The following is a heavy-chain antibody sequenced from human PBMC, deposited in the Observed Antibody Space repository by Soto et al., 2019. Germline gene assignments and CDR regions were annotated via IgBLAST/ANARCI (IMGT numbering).Heavy chain of an antibody. CDR3: AGSIAAGY. D-gene: IGHD6-13*01. CDR2: INSDGRTT. Sequence: EVQLVESGGGLVQPGGSLRLSCTASGFTFSSYWMHWVRQAPGKGLVWVSRINSDGRTTSYVNSVKDRFTISRDNAKKKVYMQMKSMRPEETAVYYCAGSIAAGYWGQGTLVTVSS. J-gene: IGHJ4*02. CDR1: GFTFSSYW. V-gene: IGHV3-74*01.